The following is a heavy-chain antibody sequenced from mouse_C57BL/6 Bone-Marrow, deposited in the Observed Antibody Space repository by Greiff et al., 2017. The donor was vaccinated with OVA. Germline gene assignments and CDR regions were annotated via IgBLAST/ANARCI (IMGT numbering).Heavy chain of an antibody. J-gene: IGHJ3*01. CDR3: ARSELREGPWFAY. V-gene: IGHV3-8*01. Sequence: EVKVVESGPGLAKPSQTLSLTCSVTGYSITSDYWNWIRKFPGNKLEYMGYISYSGSTYYNPSLKSRISITRDTSKNQYYLQLNSVTTEDTATYYCARSELREGPWFAYWGQGTLVTVSA. D-gene: IGHD1-1*01. CDR2: ISYSGST. CDR1: GYSITSDY.